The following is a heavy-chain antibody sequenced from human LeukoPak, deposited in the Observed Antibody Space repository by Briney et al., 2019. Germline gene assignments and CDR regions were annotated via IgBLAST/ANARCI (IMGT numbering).Heavy chain of an antibody. CDR3: ARDSPKEYTVIYYYGMDV. J-gene: IGHJ6*02. CDR1: GGTFSSYA. CDR2: IIPIFGTA. V-gene: IGHV1-69*13. D-gene: IGHD4-17*01. Sequence: SVKVSCKASGGTFSSYAISWVRQAPGQGLEWMGGIIPIFGTANYAQKFQGRVTITADESTSTAYMELSSPRSEDTAVYYCARDSPKEYTVIYYYGMDVWGQGTTVTVSS.